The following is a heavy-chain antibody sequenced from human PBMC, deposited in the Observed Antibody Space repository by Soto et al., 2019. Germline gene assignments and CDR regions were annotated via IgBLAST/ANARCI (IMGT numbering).Heavy chain of an antibody. CDR3: TRLGLGSSSSLALWLGELSGYYYGMDV. CDR2: IRSKANSYAT. J-gene: IGHJ6*02. V-gene: IGHV3-73*01. D-gene: IGHD3-10*01. CDR1: GFTFSGSA. Sequence: PVGSLRLSCAASGFTFSGSAMHWVRQASGKGLEWVGRIRSKANSYATAYAASVKGRFTISRDDSKNTAYLQMNSLKTEDTAVYYCTRLGLGSSSSLALWLGELSGYYYGMDVWGQGTTVTVSS.